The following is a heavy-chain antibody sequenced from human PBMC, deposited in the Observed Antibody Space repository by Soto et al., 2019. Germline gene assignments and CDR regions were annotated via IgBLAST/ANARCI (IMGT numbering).Heavy chain of an antibody. CDR1: GGSFIGYY. CDR3: ARGRRSKPYYYDSSGYYNNWFDP. V-gene: IGHV4-34*01. CDR2: INHSGST. Sequence: SETLSLTCAVYGGSFIGYYWIFIRHPPFKWLEWIGEINHSGSTNYNPSLKSRVTISVDTSKNQFSLKLSSVTAADTAVYYCARGRRSKPYYYDSSGYYNNWFDPWGQGTLVTVS. D-gene: IGHD3-22*01. J-gene: IGHJ5*02.